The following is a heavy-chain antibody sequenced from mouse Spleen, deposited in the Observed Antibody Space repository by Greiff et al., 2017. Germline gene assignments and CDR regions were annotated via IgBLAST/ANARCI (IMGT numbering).Heavy chain of an antibody. CDR1: GFTFSSYA. J-gene: IGHJ2*01. V-gene: IGHV5-9*04. CDR2: ISSGGGNT. Sequence: EVKLVESGGGLVKLGGSLKLSCAASGFTFSSYAMSWVRQTPEKRLEWVVTISSGGGNTYYPDSVKGRFTISRDNAKNTLYLQMSSLKSEDTAMYYCARQGLYFDYWGQGTTLTVSS. D-gene: IGHD3-1*01. CDR3: ARQGLYFDY.